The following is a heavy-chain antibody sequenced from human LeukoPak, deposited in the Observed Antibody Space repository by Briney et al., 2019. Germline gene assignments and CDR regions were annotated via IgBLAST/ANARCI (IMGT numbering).Heavy chain of an antibody. Sequence: PSETLSPTCAVYGGSFSGYYWSWIRQPPGKGLEWIGEINHSGSTNYNPSLKSRVTISVDTSKNQFSLKLSSVTAADTAVYYCARVRRWPQSDAFDIWGQGTMVTVSS. CDR3: ARVRRWPQSDAFDI. CDR2: INHSGST. J-gene: IGHJ3*02. D-gene: IGHD4-23*01. CDR1: GGSFSGYY. V-gene: IGHV4-34*01.